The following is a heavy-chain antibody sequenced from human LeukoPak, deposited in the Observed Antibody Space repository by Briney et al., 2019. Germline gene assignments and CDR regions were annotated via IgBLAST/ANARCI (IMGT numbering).Heavy chain of an antibody. V-gene: IGHV3-43D*04. CDR1: GFTFDDYA. D-gene: IGHD6-19*01. CDR2: ISWVGGST. CDR3: AKVGGIIAVAGYFDY. Sequence: PGGSLRLSCAASGFTFDDYAMHWVRQAPGKGLEWVSLISWVGGSTYYADSVKGRFTISRDNSKNSLYLQMNSLRAEDTALYYCAKVGGIIAVAGYFDYWGQGTLVTVSS. J-gene: IGHJ4*02.